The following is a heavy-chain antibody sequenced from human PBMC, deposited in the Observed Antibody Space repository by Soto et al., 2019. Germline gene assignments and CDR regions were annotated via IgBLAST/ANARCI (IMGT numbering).Heavy chain of an antibody. Sequence: VQLVESGGGVVQPGTSLRLSCTASGFTFNSYGIHWVRQAPGKGLERLALIEYNAKNRFYADSVKGRFSISRDNSRNTVYLQVNGLRAEDTAVYYCAREGDDYCSGTRCFHYYGLDVWGQGTTVIVSS. J-gene: IGHJ6*02. CDR1: GFTFNSYG. D-gene: IGHD2-15*01. CDR3: AREGDDYCSGTRCFHYYGLDV. V-gene: IGHV3-33*05. CDR2: IEYNAKNR.